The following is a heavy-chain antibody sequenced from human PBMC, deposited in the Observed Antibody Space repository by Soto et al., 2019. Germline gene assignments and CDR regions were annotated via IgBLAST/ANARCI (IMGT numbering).Heavy chain of an antibody. CDR3: ARGGGAFEI. CDR1: GFTFRRYG. J-gene: IGHJ3*02. D-gene: IGHD1-26*01. CDR2: IWYAGSNK. V-gene: IGHV3-33*01. Sequence: QVQLVESGGGVVHPGRSLRLSCAASGFTFRRYGMHWVRKAPGKGLEWVAGIWYAGSNKYYADSVKGRFTISRENSKKTRYLQMDRLGSVGTAVYYCARGGGAFEIWYRGTMVTVSS.